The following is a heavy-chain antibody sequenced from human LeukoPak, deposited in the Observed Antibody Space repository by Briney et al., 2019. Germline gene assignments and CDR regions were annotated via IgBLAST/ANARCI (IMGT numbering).Heavy chain of an antibody. V-gene: IGHV4-34*01. CDR3: AGEAPYYYDSSGYSDY. CDR1: GGSFSGYY. D-gene: IGHD3-22*01. Sequence: SETLSLTCAVYGGSFSGYYWSWIRPPPGKGLEWIGEINHSGSTNYNPSLKSRVTISVDTSKNQFSLKLSSVTAADTAVYYCAGEAPYYYDSSGYSDYWGQGTLVTVSS. J-gene: IGHJ4*02. CDR2: INHSGST.